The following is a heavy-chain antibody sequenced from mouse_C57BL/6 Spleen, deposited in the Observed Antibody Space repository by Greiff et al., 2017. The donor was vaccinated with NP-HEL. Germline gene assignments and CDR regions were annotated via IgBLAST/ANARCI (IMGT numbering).Heavy chain of an antibody. CDR2: IDPSDSYT. V-gene: IGHV1-69*01. D-gene: IGHD2-5*01. Sequence: QVQLQQPGAELVMPGASVKLSCKASGYTFTSYWMHWVKQRPGQGLEWIGEIDPSDSYTNYNQKFKGKSTLTVDKSSSTAYMQLSSLTSEDSAVYYCALYYSNYLDYWGQGTTLTVSS. CDR1: GYTFTSYW. CDR3: ALYYSNYLDY. J-gene: IGHJ2*01.